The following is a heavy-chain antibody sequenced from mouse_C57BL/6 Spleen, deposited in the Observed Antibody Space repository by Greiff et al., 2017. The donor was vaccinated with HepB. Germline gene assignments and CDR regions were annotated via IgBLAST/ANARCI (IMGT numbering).Heavy chain of an antibody. CDR2: ISDGGSYT. J-gene: IGHJ1*03. CDR3: ARGGIYYYGSWYFDV. V-gene: IGHV5-4*01. Sequence: EVQLVESGGGLVKPGGSLKLSCAASGFTFSSYAMSWVRQTPEKRLEWVATISDGGSYTYYPDNVKGRFTISRDNAKNNLYLQMSHLKSEDTAMYYCARGGIYYYGSWYFDVWGTGTTVTVSS. CDR1: GFTFSSYA. D-gene: IGHD1-1*01.